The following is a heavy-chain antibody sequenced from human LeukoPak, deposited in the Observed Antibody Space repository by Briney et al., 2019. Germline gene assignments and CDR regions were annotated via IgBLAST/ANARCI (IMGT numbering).Heavy chain of an antibody. D-gene: IGHD1-26*01. J-gene: IGHJ4*02. CDR2: IIPIFGTA. CDR1: GGTFSSYA. V-gene: IGHV1-69*13. CDR3: ARDRVGATGYFDY. Sequence: SVKVSCKASGGTFSSYAISWVRQAPGQGLEWMGGIIPIFGTANYAQKFQGRVTITADESTSTAYMELSSLRSEDTAVYYCARDRVGATGYFDYWGQGALVTVSS.